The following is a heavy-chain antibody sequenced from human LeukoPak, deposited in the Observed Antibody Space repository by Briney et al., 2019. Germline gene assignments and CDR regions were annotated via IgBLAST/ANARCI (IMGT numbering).Heavy chain of an antibody. Sequence: KPSETLSLTCTVPGGSISISSYYWAWIRQPPGKGLEWIGSIYYSGNTYYTPSLQSRVTISGDTSKNQFSLKLSSVTAADTAVYFCARHSHSGSFAYWGQGTLVTVSS. D-gene: IGHD1-26*01. CDR1: GGSISISSYY. V-gene: IGHV4-39*01. J-gene: IGHJ4*02. CDR2: IYYSGNT. CDR3: ARHSHSGSFAY.